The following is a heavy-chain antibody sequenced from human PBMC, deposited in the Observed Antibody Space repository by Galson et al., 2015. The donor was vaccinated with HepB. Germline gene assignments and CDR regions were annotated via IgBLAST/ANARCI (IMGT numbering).Heavy chain of an antibody. J-gene: IGHJ4*02. CDR1: GFTFSNYA. CDR3: AKGRQWLRPYYFDY. CDR2: ISGSGGNT. V-gene: IGHV3-23*01. D-gene: IGHD6-19*01. Sequence: SLRLSCAASGFTFSNYAMSWVRQAPGKGLEWVSAISGSGGNTYYADSVKGRFTISRDNSKHTLYLQMNSLRAEDTAVYYCAKGRQWLRPYYFDYWGQGTLVTVSS.